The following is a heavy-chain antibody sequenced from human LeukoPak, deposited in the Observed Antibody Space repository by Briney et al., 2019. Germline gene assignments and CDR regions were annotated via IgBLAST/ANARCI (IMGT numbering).Heavy chain of an antibody. V-gene: IGHV1-2*02. D-gene: IGHD3-10*01. J-gene: IGHJ6*02. Sequence: ASVKVSCKASGYTSTGYYMHWVRQAPGQGLEWMGWINPNSGGTNYAQKFQGRVTMTRDTSISTAYMELSRLRSDDTAVYYCARDKGAATMVRGVIQEYGMDVWGQGTTVTVSS. CDR2: INPNSGGT. CDR1: GYTSTGYY. CDR3: ARDKGAATMVRGVIQEYGMDV.